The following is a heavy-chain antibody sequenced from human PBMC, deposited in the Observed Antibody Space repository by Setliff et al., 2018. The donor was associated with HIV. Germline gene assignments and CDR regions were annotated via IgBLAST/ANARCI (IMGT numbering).Heavy chain of an antibody. CDR2: MSPSGGAT. CDR1: GYYPSIDY. J-gene: IGHJ4*02. Sequence: PGASVKVSCKTFGYYPSIDYMHWVRQAPGRGLEWLGVMSPSGGATSDAQGFRGRLTMTGDTSTTTVYMELRSLRSDDTAVYFCARGGNDWNQPADYWGQGTLVTVSS. CDR3: ARGGNDWNQPADY. V-gene: IGHV1-46*01. D-gene: IGHD1-1*01.